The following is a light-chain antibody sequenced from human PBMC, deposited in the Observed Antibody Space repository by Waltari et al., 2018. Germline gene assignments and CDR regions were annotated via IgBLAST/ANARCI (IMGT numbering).Light chain of an antibody. CDR3: GTWDSSLSGAV. CDR2: EDS. CDR1: SSNIGNNY. J-gene: IGLJ7*01. Sequence: QSVLTQPPSVSAAPGQRVTISCSGGSSNIGNNYVSWYRQFPGTAPKLLSYEDSERPSGIPGRLSGSKSGTSATLDITGLQAGDEADYYCGTWDSSLSGAVFGGGTHLTVL. V-gene: IGLV1-51*02.